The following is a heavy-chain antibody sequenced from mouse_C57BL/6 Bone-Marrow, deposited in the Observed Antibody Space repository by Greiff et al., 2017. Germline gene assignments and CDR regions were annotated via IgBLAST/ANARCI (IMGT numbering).Heavy chain of an antibody. CDR2: IWTGGGT. Sequence: QVQLKQSGPGLVAPSQSLSITCTVSGFSLTSYAISWVRQPPGKGLEWLGVIWTGGGTNYNSALKSRLSISKDNSKSQVFLKMNSLQTDDTARYYCARPYYSNYEESYYAMDYWGQGTSVTVSS. D-gene: IGHD2-5*01. V-gene: IGHV2-9-1*01. J-gene: IGHJ4*01. CDR1: GFSLTSYA. CDR3: ARPYYSNYEESYYAMDY.